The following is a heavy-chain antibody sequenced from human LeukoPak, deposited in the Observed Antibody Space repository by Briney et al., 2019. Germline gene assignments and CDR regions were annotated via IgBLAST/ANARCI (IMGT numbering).Heavy chain of an antibody. CDR3: ARGRHGDSIWGVWFDP. CDR1: GFTFSDYY. D-gene: IGHD3-3*01. J-gene: IGHJ5*02. CDR2: ISGSGSII. Sequence: GGSLRLSCAASGFTFSDYYMSWIRQAPGKGLEWVSYISGSGSIIYYADSVKGPFTISRDNAKNSLYLQMNSLRAEDTAVYYCARGRHGDSIWGVWFDPWGQGTLVTVSS. V-gene: IGHV3-11*01.